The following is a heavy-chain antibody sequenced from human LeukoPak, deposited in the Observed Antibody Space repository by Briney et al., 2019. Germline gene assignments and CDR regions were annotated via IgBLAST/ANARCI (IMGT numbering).Heavy chain of an antibody. V-gene: IGHV3-48*01. J-gene: IGHJ4*02. Sequence: GGSLRLSCAASGFTFSSYNINWVRQAPGKGLEWVSYIRSSRRTLSYADSVKGRFTISRDNAKNSLYLQMKSLRAEDTAVYYCARSSSRYCSGGSCYSGVLGYFDYWGQGTLVTVSS. CDR3: ARSSSRYCSGGSCYSGVLGYFDY. CDR2: IRSSRRTL. D-gene: IGHD2-15*01. CDR1: GFTFSSYN.